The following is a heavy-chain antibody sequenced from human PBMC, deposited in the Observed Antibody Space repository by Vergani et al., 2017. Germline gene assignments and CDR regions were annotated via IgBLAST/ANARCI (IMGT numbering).Heavy chain of an antibody. J-gene: IGHJ2*01. CDR3: ARSQGDYWYFDL. CDR2: IHNRGKT. CDR1: GYSIVSGFY. V-gene: IGHV4-38-2*01. D-gene: IGHD2-21*01. Sequence: QVRLEESGPGLVKPSGTLSLTSFVSGYSIVSGFYWAWTRQSPGEGFQWFTSIHNRGKTYHNPSLKSRVSVSLDTSKNRFSLNLTSVTATDTAVYYCARSQGDYWYFDLWGPGSLVTVSS.